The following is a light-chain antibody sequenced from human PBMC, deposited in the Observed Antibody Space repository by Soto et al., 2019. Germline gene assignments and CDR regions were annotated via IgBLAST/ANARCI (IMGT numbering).Light chain of an antibody. J-gene: IGLJ1*01. V-gene: IGLV2-14*02. CDR2: EGT. Sequence: QSALTQPASVSGSPGQSITISCTGTSSDVGTYNLVSWYQQPPGKAPKLMIYEGTKRPSRVSNRFSGSKSGNTASLTVSGLQAEDEADYYCSSYAGSSNVFGTGTKLTVL. CDR3: SSYAGSSNV. CDR1: SSDVGTYNL.